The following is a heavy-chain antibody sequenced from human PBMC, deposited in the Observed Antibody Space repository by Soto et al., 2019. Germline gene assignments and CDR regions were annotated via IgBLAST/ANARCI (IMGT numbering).Heavy chain of an antibody. CDR3: ARELVRSGYSYVYYFDY. Sequence: LSLTCTVSGGSISSGGYYWSWIRQHPGKGLEWIGYIYYSGSTYYNPSLKSRVTISVDTSKNQFSLKLSSVTAADTAVYYCARELVRSGYSYVYYFDYWGQGTLVTVSS. D-gene: IGHD5-18*01. CDR2: IYYSGST. J-gene: IGHJ4*02. CDR1: GGSISSGGYY. V-gene: IGHV4-31*03.